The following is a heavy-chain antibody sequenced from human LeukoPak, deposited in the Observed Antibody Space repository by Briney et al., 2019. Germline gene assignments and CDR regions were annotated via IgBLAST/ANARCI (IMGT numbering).Heavy chain of an antibody. CDR3: ARDRREYSGNYFDY. D-gene: IGHD1-26*01. Sequence: GGSLRLSCAASGFNFITAAMTWVRQAPGKGLEWVSVIYIGGSTYYADSVKGRFTISRDNSKNTLYLQMNSLRAEDTAVYYCARDRREYSGNYFDYWGQGTLVTVSS. CDR1: GFNFITAA. CDR2: IYIGGST. J-gene: IGHJ4*02. V-gene: IGHV3-53*01.